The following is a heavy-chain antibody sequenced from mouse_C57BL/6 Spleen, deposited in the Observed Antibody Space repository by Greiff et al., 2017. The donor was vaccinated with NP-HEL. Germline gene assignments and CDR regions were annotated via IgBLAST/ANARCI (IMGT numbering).Heavy chain of an antibody. CDR2: INPGSGGT. V-gene: IGHV1-54*01. J-gene: IGHJ4*01. Sequence: VQLQQSGAELVRPGTSVKVSCKASGYAFTNYLIEWVKQRPGQGLEWIGVINPGSGGTNYNEKFKGKATLTADKSSSTAYMQLSSLTSEDSAVYFCARGNWDPYYAMDYWGQGTSVTVSA. CDR1: GYAFTNYL. D-gene: IGHD4-1*01. CDR3: ARGNWDPYYAMDY.